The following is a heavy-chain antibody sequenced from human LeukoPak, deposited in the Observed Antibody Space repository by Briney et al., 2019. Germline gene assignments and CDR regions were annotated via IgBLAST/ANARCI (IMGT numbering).Heavy chain of an antibody. J-gene: IGHJ4*02. V-gene: IGHV4-39*01. D-gene: IGHD6-13*01. CDR3: ARQVDSSNWQVD. Sequence: PSETLSLTCTVSGGSISSSSYYWGWIRQPPGKGLEWIGSIYYSGSTYYNPSLKSRVTISVDTPKNQFSLKLTSVTAADTAVYYCARQVDSSNWQVDWGQGTLVTVSP. CDR2: IYYSGST. CDR1: GGSISSSSYY.